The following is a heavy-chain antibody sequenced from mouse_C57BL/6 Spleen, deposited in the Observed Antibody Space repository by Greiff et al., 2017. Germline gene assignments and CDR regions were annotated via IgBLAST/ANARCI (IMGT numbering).Heavy chain of an antibody. D-gene: IGHD2-3*01. CDR2: IYPGDGDT. V-gene: IGHV1-82*01. CDR1: GYAFSSSW. CDR3: AREGLDGYYPYYFDY. J-gene: IGHJ2*01. Sequence: QVQLQQSGPELVKPGASVKISCKASGYAFSSSWMNWVKQRPGKGLEWIGRIYPGDGDTNYNGKFKGKATLTADKSSSTAYMQLSSLTSEDSAVYFCAREGLDGYYPYYFDYWGQGTTLTVSS.